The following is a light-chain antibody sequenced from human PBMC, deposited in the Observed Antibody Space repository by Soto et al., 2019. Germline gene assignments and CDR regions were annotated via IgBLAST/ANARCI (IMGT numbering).Light chain of an antibody. Sequence: QSVLTQSPSASGTPGQRVTISCSGSRSNIGTYTVNWYQQLPGTAPTLLIYRNHKRPSGVPDRFSGSKSGTSASLAISGPQSEDEADYYCAAWDDSLRAVVFGGGTKLTVL. CDR2: RNH. CDR1: RSNIGTYT. CDR3: AAWDDSLRAVV. J-gene: IGLJ2*01. V-gene: IGLV1-44*01.